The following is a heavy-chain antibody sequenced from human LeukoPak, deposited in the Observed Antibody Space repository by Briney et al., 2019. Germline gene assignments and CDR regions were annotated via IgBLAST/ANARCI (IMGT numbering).Heavy chain of an antibody. V-gene: IGHV4-39*07. Sequence: SETLSLTCTVSGGSISSSGYYWGWIRQPPGKGLEWIGSIYSSGSTYYNPSLKSRVTISINTSKNQFSLKLSSVTAADTAVCFCARGFRGDNFDYWGQGTLVTVSS. CDR3: ARGFRGDNFDY. CDR2: IYSSGST. D-gene: IGHD7-27*01. CDR1: GGSISSSGYY. J-gene: IGHJ4*02.